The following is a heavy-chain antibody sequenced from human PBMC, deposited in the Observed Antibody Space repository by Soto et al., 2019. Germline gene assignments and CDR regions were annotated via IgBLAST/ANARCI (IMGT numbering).Heavy chain of an antibody. CDR1: GFTFSNYD. Sequence: GGSLRLSCAASGFTFSNYDMHWVRQATGKGLEWVSAIGAGGETYYAASVKGRFSISREDAENSLYLQMNSLRGGDSAVYFCARKYCSSASGPAIGIGFDHWGRGSLFTVSS. D-gene: IGHD2-15*01. CDR3: ARKYCSSASGPAIGIGFDH. CDR2: IGAGGET. V-gene: IGHV3-13*01. J-gene: IGHJ4*02.